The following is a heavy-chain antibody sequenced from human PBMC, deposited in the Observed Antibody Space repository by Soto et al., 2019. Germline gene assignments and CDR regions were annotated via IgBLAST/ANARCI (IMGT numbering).Heavy chain of an antibody. J-gene: IGHJ2*01. CDR2: IIPIFGTV. Sequence: QVQLVQSGAEVKKPGSSVKVSCKASGGTFSNYPISWVRQAPGQGLEWMGGIIPIFGTVNYAQKFQGRVTITADESTRTAYMELSSKRSEDTAVYYCARGNHRWLQLWYFDLWGRGTLVTVSS. V-gene: IGHV1-69*12. CDR1: GGTFSNYP. CDR3: ARGNHRWLQLWYFDL. D-gene: IGHD5-12*01.